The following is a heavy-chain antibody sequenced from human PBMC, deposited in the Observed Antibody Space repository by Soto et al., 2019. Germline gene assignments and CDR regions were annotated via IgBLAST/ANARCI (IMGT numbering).Heavy chain of an antibody. CDR3: ARGHPPRQYQLPRDSDDAFDI. CDR2: INHSGST. Sequence: SETLSLTCAVYGGSFSGYYWRWIRQPPGQALEWIGEINHSGSTNYNPSLKSRVTISVDTSKNQFSLKLSSVTAADTAVYYCARGHPPRQYQLPRDSDDAFDIWGQGTMVTV. D-gene: IGHD2-2*01. J-gene: IGHJ3*02. V-gene: IGHV4-34*01. CDR1: GGSFSGYY.